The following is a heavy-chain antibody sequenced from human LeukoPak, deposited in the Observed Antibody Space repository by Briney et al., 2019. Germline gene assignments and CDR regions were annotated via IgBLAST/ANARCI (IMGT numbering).Heavy chain of an antibody. V-gene: IGHV1-2*04. D-gene: IGHD2-2*01. J-gene: IGHJ6*02. Sequence: GASVKVSCKTSGYTFTSYYIHWVRQTPGQGLEWIGWINPNSGGTNYAQKFQGWVTMTRDTSISTAYMELSRLRSDDTAVYYCARDRRSSTSCYYGIDVWGQGTTVTVSS. CDR2: INPNSGGT. CDR3: ARDRRSSTSCYYGIDV. CDR1: GYTFTSYY.